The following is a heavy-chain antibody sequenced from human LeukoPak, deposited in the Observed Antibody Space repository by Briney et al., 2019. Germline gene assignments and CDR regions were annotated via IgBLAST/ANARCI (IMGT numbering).Heavy chain of an antibody. CDR2: IWSDGSNK. V-gene: IGHV3-33*06. Sequence: GGSLRLSCAASGSTFSHYGLHWVRQAPGKGLEWVAVIWSDGSNKYYADSVKGRFTISRDDSKKTLYLQMSSLRGEDTAVYYCAKDAQRGFDYSNSLEYWGQGTLVTVSS. CDR3: AKDAQRGFDYSNSLEY. D-gene: IGHD4-11*01. CDR1: GSTFSHYG. J-gene: IGHJ4*02.